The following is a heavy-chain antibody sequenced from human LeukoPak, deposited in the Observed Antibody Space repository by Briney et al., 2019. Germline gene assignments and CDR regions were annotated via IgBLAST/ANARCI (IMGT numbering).Heavy chain of an antibody. CDR3: ARGLTIFGVVNDAFDI. D-gene: IGHD3-3*01. CDR1: GFTFSSYW. CDR2: INSDGSST. Sequence: GGSLRLSCAASGFTFSSYWMHWVRQAPGKGLVWVSLINSDGSSTIYADSVKGRFTISRDNAKNTLYLQMKSLRAEDTAVYYCARGLTIFGVVNDAFDIWGQGTMVTVSS. J-gene: IGHJ3*02. V-gene: IGHV3-74*01.